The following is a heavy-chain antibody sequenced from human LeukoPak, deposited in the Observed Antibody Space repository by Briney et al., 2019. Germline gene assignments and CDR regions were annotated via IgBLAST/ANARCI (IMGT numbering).Heavy chain of an antibody. CDR3: ARPYYYDSSAADSLFDP. CDR2: ISSSSSYI. Sequence: GGSLRLSCAASGFTFSSYSMNWVRQAPGKGLEWVSSISSSSSYIYYADSVKGRFTISRDSAKNSLYLQMNSLRAEDTAVYYCARPYYYDSSAADSLFDPWGQGTLVTVSS. J-gene: IGHJ5*02. V-gene: IGHV3-21*01. D-gene: IGHD3-22*01. CDR1: GFTFSSYS.